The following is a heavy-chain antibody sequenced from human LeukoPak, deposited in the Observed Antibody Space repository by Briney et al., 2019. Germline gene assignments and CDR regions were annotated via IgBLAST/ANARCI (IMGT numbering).Heavy chain of an antibody. Sequence: SVKVSCKASGGTFSSYAISWVRQAPGQGLEWMGGIIPIFGTANYAQKFQGRVMITADESTSTAYMELSSLRSEDTAVYYCAREAAAGKYFDYWGQGTLVTVSS. J-gene: IGHJ4*02. CDR1: GGTFSSYA. V-gene: IGHV1-69*01. D-gene: IGHD6-13*01. CDR2: IIPIFGTA. CDR3: AREAAAGKYFDY.